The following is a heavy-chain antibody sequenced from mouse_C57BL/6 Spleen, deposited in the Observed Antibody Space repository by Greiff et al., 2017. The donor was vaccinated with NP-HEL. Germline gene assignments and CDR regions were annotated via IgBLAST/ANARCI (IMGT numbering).Heavy chain of an antibody. D-gene: IGHD2-2*01. V-gene: IGHV6-3*01. J-gene: IGHJ4*01. CDR2: IRLKSDNYAT. CDR3: TGGYDGAMDY. Sequence: EVKVEESGGGLVQPGGSMKLSCVASGFTFSNYWMNWVRQSPEKGLEWVAQIRLKSDNYATHYAESVKGRFTISRDDSKSSVYLQMNNLRAEDTGIYYCTGGYDGAMDYWGQGTSVTVSS. CDR1: GFTFSNYW.